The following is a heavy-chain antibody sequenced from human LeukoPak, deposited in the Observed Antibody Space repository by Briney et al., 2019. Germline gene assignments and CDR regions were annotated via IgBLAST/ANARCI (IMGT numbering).Heavy chain of an antibody. Sequence: GGSLRLSCAASGFTFSDYEMNWVRQAPGKGLEWISFISFSGNSIYYADSVKGRFTISRDNAENSLYLQMNSLRAEDTAMYYCARGGYMITFGGVDYWGQGTLVTVSS. CDR2: ISFSGNSI. V-gene: IGHV3-48*03. CDR3: ARGGYMITFGGVDY. D-gene: IGHD3-16*01. CDR1: GFTFSDYE. J-gene: IGHJ4*02.